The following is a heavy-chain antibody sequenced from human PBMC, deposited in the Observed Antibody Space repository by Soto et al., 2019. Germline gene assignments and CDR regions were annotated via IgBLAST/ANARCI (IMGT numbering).Heavy chain of an antibody. CDR3: ATVRCELHDAFDI. D-gene: IGHD1-7*01. V-gene: IGHV4-31*03. CDR2: IYHSGMT. CDR1: GGSISTGGYY. Sequence: QVQLQESGPGLVKPSQTLSLTCTVSGGSISTGGYYWSWIRQHPGRGLEWIGYIYHSGMTFSNPSLQSRVAIAIDTSKNKCALKLRSVTAEDTAVYYCATVRCELHDAFDIWGQGTMVSVSS. J-gene: IGHJ3*02.